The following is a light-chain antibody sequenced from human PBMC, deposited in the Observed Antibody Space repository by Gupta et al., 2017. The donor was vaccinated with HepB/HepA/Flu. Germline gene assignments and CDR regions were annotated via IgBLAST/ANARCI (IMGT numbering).Light chain of an antibody. J-gene: IGLJ7*01. V-gene: IGLV5-37*01. CDR3: IIWPNNAAV. Sequence: QSVLTQPPSSSASPGASARLTCTLPSDIHVDNYNIYWYQQKPGSPPRYLLYYNSDSVNGQGSGVPSRFSGSKDASANTGILLISGLQSEDDCDYYCIIWPNNAAVFGGGTQLTVL. CDR2: YNSDSVN. CDR1: SDIHVDNYN.